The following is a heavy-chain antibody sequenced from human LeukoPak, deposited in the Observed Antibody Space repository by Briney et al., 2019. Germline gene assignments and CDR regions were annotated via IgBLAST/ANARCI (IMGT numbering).Heavy chain of an antibody. CDR2: INHSGST. CDR3: ARGGIIQLRLESRYYFDY. D-gene: IGHD5-18*01. Sequence: SETLSLTCAVYGGSFSGYYWSWIRQPPGKGLEWIGEINHSGSTNYNPSLKSRVTISVDTSKNQFSLKLSSVTAADTAVYYCARGGIIQLRLESRYYFDYWGQGSLVTVSA. V-gene: IGHV4-34*01. CDR1: GGSFSGYY. J-gene: IGHJ4*02.